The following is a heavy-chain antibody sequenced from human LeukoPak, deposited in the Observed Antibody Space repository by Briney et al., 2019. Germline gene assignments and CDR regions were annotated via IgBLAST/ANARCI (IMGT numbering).Heavy chain of an antibody. Sequence: GGSLRLSCAASGFTFSSYAMHWVRQAPGKGLEWVALISYDGSNKYYADSVKGRFTISRDNSKNTLYLQMNSLRAEDTAVYYCAKDHTSMVYYFDYWGQGTLVTVSS. CDR1: GFTFSSYA. V-gene: IGHV3-30*04. J-gene: IGHJ4*02. CDR2: ISYDGSNK. D-gene: IGHD5-18*01. CDR3: AKDHTSMVYYFDY.